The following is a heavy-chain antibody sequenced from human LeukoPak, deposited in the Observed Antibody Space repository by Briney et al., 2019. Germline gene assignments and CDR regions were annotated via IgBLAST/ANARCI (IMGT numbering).Heavy chain of an antibody. J-gene: IGHJ5*01. V-gene: IGHV1-18*04. Sequence: ASVKVSCKTSGYSFTSYGISWVRQAPGQGLEWMGWISPYNGNTNYAQKVQGRVTMTTDTSTSIVYMELRSLRSDDTAVYYCARGDGVYVRDWFDSWGQGTLVSVSS. D-gene: IGHD5/OR15-5a*01. CDR3: ARGDGVYVRDWFDS. CDR1: GYSFTSYG. CDR2: ISPYNGNT.